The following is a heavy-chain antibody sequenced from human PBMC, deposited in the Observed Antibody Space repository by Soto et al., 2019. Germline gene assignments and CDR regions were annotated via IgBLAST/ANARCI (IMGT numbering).Heavy chain of an antibody. CDR1: GFSLTTSGVG. D-gene: IGHD3-3*01. V-gene: IGHV2-5*02. CDR2: IYWDDDK. CDR3: AHRVLRAVFGLVTTTAIYFDF. Sequence: QITLNESGPTVVNPTEPLTLTCTFSGFSLTTSGVGVGWVRQSPGKAPEWLAFIYWDDDKRYSTSLKSRLTITKDTTKNQVVLTMANVDPVDTATYYCAHRVLRAVFGLVTTTAIYFDFWGQGTPVVVSS. J-gene: IGHJ4*02.